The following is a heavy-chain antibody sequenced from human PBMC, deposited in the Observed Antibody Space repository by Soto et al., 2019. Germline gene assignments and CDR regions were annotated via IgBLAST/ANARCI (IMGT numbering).Heavy chain of an antibody. CDR3: VRRHVSATGIDWFDP. CDR2: INAANGDT. V-gene: IGHV1-3*01. J-gene: IGHJ5*02. CDR1: GYTFTSYG. D-gene: IGHD6-13*01. Sequence: VKVSCKASGYTFTSYGIHWVRQAPGQRLEWMGWINAANGDTKYSPKFQGRVTITRDTSASTAYMELSSLRSEDTAVYYCVRRHVSATGIDWFDPWGQGTLVTAPQ.